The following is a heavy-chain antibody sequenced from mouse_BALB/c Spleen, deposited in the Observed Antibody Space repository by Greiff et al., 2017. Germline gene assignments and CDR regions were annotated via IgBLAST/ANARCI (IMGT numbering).Heavy chain of an antibody. V-gene: IGHV1-14*01. CDR1: GYTFTSYV. J-gene: IGHJ2*01. D-gene: IGHD2-1*01. Sequence: VQLQQSGPELVKPGASVKMSCKASGYTFTSYVMHWVKQKPGQGLEWIGYINPYNDGTKYNEKFKGKATLTSDKSSSTAYMELSSLTSEDSAVYYCARNGGNYNPYFDYWGQGTTLTVSA. CDR2: INPYNDGT. CDR3: ARNGGNYNPYFDY.